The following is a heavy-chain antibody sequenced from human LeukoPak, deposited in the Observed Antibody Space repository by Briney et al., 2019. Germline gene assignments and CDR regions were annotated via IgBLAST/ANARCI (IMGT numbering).Heavy chain of an antibody. J-gene: IGHJ5*02. Sequence: ASVKVSFKASGYTFTDYYIHWVRQAPGQGLEWMGWINPRSGDTNSAQRFQGRVTMTRDTSIDTAYMELSRLTSDDTAVYYCARGATAQYFDPWGQGTLVTVSS. CDR3: ARGATAQYFDP. V-gene: IGHV1-2*02. D-gene: IGHD5-12*01. CDR1: GYTFTDYY. CDR2: INPRSGDT.